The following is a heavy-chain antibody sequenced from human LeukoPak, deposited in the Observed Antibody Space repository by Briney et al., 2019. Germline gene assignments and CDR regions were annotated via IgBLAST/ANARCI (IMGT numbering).Heavy chain of an antibody. CDR2: INTNTGNP. CDR1: GYTFTSYA. Sequence: ASVKVSCKASGYTFTSYAMNWVRQAPGQGLEWMGWINTNTGNPTYAQGFTGRFDFSLDTSVSTAYLQICSLKAEDTAVYYCARGKGPYSSSPHLNWFDPWGQGTLVTVSS. CDR3: ARGKGPYSSSPHLNWFDP. J-gene: IGHJ5*02. D-gene: IGHD6-13*01. V-gene: IGHV7-4-1*01.